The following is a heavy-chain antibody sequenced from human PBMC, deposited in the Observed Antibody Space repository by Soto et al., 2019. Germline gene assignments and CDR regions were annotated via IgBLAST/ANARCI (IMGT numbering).Heavy chain of an antibody. Sequence: PTLVNPTQTLTLTCAFSGFSLSSSGVGVGWIRQPPGKALEWLALIYWDDDKRYSPSLKSRLTITKDTSKNQVVLTMTNMDPVDTATYYCAHGLFVVVPAATYYFDYWGQGTLVTVSS. CDR1: GFSLSSSGVG. V-gene: IGHV2-5*02. CDR3: AHGLFVVVPAATYYFDY. D-gene: IGHD2-2*01. J-gene: IGHJ4*02. CDR2: IYWDDDK.